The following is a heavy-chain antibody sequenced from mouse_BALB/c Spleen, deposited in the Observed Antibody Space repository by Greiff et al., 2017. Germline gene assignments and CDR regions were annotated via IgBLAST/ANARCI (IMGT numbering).Heavy chain of an antibody. CDR3: TRYGNYNY. CDR1: GYTFTSYY. CDR2: INPSNGGT. J-gene: IGHJ2*01. D-gene: IGHD2-1*01. Sequence: VQLQQPGAELVKPGASVKLSCKASGYTFTSYYMYWVKQRPGQGLEWIGGINPSNGGTNFNEKFKSKATLTEDKSSSTAYMQLSSLTSEDSAVYYCTRYGNYNYWGQGTTLTVSS. V-gene: IGHV1S16*01.